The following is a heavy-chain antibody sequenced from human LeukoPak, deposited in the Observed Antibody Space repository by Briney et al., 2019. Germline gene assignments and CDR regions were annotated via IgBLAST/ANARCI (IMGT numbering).Heavy chain of an antibody. CDR2: INPNSGGT. J-gene: IGHJ4*02. CDR1: GYTFTGYY. V-gene: IGHV1-2*02. D-gene: IGHD6-13*01. CDR3: ARVPPQQQLPEGDY. Sequence: ASVKVSCKASGYTFTGYYMHWVRQAPGQGLEGMGWINPNSGGTNYAQKFQGRVTMTRDTSISTAYMELSRLRSDDTAVYYCARVPPQQQLPEGDYWGQGTLVTVSS.